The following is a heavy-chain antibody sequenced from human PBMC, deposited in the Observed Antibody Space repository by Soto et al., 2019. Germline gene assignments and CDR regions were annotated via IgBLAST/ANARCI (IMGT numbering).Heavy chain of an antibody. Sequence: EVQLVESGGGLVKPGGSLRLSCAASGFTFSSYSMNWVRQALGKGLEWVSSISSSSSYIYYADSVKGRFTISRDNAKNSLYLQMNSLRAEDTAVYYCARDGGGTMVRGGYYYYMDVWGKGTTVTVSS. J-gene: IGHJ6*03. D-gene: IGHD3-10*01. CDR2: ISSSSSYI. V-gene: IGHV3-21*01. CDR1: GFTFSSYS. CDR3: ARDGGGTMVRGGYYYYMDV.